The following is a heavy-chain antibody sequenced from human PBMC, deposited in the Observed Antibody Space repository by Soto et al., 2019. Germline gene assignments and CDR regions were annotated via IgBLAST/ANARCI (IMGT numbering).Heavy chain of an antibody. J-gene: IGHJ4*02. CDR3: ASGASRWYPYFFDS. D-gene: IGHD6-13*01. CDR2: IIPYYNTL. CDR1: EGTFNSYA. Sequence: QAQVVQSGAEVRKPGSSVKLSCKASEGTFNSYAIAWVRQAPGQGLEWMGGIIPYYNTLNYAQKFQDRVTIPADDSTNTVYMELSSLRSDDPAVYFCASGASRWYPYFFDSWAQGTLVTVSS. V-gene: IGHV1-69*01.